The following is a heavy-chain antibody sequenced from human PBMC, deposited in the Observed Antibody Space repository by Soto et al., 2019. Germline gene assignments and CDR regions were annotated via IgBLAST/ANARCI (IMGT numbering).Heavy chain of an antibody. V-gene: IGHV1-8*01. CDR2: MNFNSGNI. CDR3: AASSGWIDY. CDR1: GYTFTSYE. D-gene: IGHD6-19*01. J-gene: IGHJ4*02. Sequence: QVQLVQSGAEVKRPGASVKVSCKASGYTFTSYEISWVRQATGQGLEWMGWMNFNSGNIGYAQKFQGRVTMTRNTSISTADMELSSLRSEDTAVYYCAASSGWIDYWGQGTLVTVSS.